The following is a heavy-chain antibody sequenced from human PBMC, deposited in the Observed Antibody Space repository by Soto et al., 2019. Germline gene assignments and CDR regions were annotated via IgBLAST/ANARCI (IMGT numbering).Heavy chain of an antibody. CDR2: ISAHNGNT. CDR3: ARGRYGDY. D-gene: IGHD1-1*01. V-gene: IGHV1-18*01. J-gene: IGHJ4*02. CDR1: GYAFTTYG. Sequence: QVHLVQSGAEVKKPGASVKVSCQASGYAFTTYGITWVRQAPGQGLEWMGWISAHNGNTNYAQKLQGRVTVTRATSTSTAYMELRSLRSGDTAVYYCARGRYGDYWGQGALVTVSS.